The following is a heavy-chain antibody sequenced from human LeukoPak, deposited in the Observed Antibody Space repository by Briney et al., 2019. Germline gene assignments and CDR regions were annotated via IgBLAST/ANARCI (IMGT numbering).Heavy chain of an antibody. CDR2: IYYSGST. D-gene: IGHD6-19*01. CDR3: AREVIAVAGTSFDY. Sequence: SETLSPTCTVSGGSISSYYWSWIRQPPGKGLEWIGYIYYSGSTNYNPSLKSRVTISVDTSKNQFSLKLSSVTAADTAVYYCAREVIAVAGTSFDYWGQGTLVTVSS. V-gene: IGHV4-59*01. CDR1: GGSISSYY. J-gene: IGHJ4*02.